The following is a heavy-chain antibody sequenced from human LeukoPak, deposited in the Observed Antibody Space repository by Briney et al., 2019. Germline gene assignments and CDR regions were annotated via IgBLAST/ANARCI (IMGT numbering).Heavy chain of an antibody. J-gene: IGHJ4*02. CDR2: ISHDGTNK. CDR3: VKVGLIRFFDY. V-gene: IGHV3-30*18. D-gene: IGHD2-8*01. Sequence: GRSLRLSCAASAFIFSSYDMHWVRQAPGKGLEWVALISHDGTNKQYADSVKGRFTISRDNSKNTLYLQMNSLRAEDTAVYYCVKVGLIRFFDYWGQGTLVSVSS. CDR1: AFIFSSYD.